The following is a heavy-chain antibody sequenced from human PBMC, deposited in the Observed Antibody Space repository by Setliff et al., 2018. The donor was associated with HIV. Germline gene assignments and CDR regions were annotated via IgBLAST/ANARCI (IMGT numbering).Heavy chain of an antibody. CDR2: IIPFFGTT. D-gene: IGHD3-10*01. J-gene: IGHJ3*01. CDR1: GGTFSGYA. Sequence: SVKVSCKAPGGTFSGYAFSWVRQAPGQGLEWMGGIIPFFGTTTYAQKFQGRVTITADESTGTANMDMSSLTSEDTGVYYCARDVYYGSGSYSSAEPQGHTFDVWGQGTVVTVSS. CDR3: ARDVYYGSGSYSSAEPQGHTFDV. V-gene: IGHV1-69*13.